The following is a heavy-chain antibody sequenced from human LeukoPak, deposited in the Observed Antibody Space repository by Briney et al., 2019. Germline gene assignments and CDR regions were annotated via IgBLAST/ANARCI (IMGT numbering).Heavy chain of an antibody. Sequence: GGSLRLSCAASGLTVSSNYMNWVRQAPGKGLEWVSVIYSGGSTYYADSVKGRFTISRDNSKNTLYLQMNSLRAEDTAVYYCAKRLYDSSGYDYWGQGTLVTVSS. D-gene: IGHD3-22*01. J-gene: IGHJ4*02. CDR3: AKRLYDSSGYDY. CDR2: IYSGGST. V-gene: IGHV3-53*01. CDR1: GLTVSSNY.